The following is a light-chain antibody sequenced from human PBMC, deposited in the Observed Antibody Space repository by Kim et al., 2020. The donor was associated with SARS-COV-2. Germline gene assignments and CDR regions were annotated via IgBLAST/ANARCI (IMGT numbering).Light chain of an antibody. CDR3: AAWVDRLSGPLV. CDR2: RTS. J-gene: IGLJ3*02. Sequence: ELTQPPSASGTPGQRVTISCSGSSSNIGSNYVYWYQQLPGTAPKVLIYRTSQRPSGVPDRFSASKSGTSASLAISGLRSEDEADYYCAAWVDRLSGPLVFGGGTQLTVL. V-gene: IGLV1-47*01. CDR1: SSNIGSNY.